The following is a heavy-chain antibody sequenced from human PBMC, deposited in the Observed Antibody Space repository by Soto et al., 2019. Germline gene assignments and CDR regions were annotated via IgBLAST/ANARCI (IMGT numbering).Heavy chain of an antibody. D-gene: IGHD3-3*01. V-gene: IGHV3-23*01. CDR1: GFTFSSYA. CDR2: ISGSGGST. CDR3: ASGGFTIFGVVIKYYYYMDV. Sequence: GSLRLSCAASGFTFSSYAMSWVRQAPGKGLEWVSAISGSGGSTYYADSVKGRFTISRDNSKNTLYLQMNSLRAEDTAVYYCASGGFTIFGVVIKYYYYMDVWGKGTTVTVSS. J-gene: IGHJ6*03.